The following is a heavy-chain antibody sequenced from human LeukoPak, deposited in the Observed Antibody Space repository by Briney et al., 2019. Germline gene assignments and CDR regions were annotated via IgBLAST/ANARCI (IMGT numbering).Heavy chain of an antibody. CDR3: AKGGYCSGGSCLFDAFDI. V-gene: IGHV3-23*01. Sequence: GGSLRLSCAASGFTFSSYAMSWVRQAPGKGLEWVSAISGSGGSTYYADSVKGRFTISRDNSKNTLYLQINSLRAEDTAVYYCAKGGYCSGGSCLFDAFDIWGQGTMVTVSS. D-gene: IGHD2-15*01. CDR1: GFTFSSYA. J-gene: IGHJ3*02. CDR2: ISGSGGST.